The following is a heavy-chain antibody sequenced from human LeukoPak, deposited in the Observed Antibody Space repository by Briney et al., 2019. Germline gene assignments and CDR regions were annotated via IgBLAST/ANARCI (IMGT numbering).Heavy chain of an antibody. CDR2: ISAYHGNT. CDR3: ARTPYCGGDCFYYFDY. D-gene: IGHD2-21*02. V-gene: IGHV1-18*01. Sequence: ASVKVSCKASGYTFTSYVISWVRQAPGQGLEWMGWISAYHGNTNYAQKLQGRVTMTTDTSTSTAYMELRSLRSDDTAVYYCARTPYCGGDCFYYFDYWGQGTLVTVSS. CDR1: GYTFTSYV. J-gene: IGHJ4*02.